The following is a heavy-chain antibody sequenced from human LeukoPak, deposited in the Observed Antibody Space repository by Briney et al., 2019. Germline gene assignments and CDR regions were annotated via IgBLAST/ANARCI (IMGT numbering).Heavy chain of an antibody. CDR1: GGSFSGYY. CDR2: INHSGST. J-gene: IGHJ3*02. Sequence: PSETLSLTCAVYGGSFSGYYWSWIRQPPGKGLEWIGEINHSGSTNYNPSLKSRVTISVDTSKNQFSLKLSSVTAADTAVYYCARGVSPLLWETDAFDIWGQGTMVTVSS. D-gene: IGHD1-26*01. V-gene: IGHV4-34*01. CDR3: ARGVSPLLWETDAFDI.